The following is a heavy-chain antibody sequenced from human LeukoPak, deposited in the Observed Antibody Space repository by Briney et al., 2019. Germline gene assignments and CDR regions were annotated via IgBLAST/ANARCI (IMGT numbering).Heavy chain of an antibody. V-gene: IGHV3-7*05. CDR3: AKDRGYCSGDSCPFFDY. CDR2: IKQDGSEI. Sequence: GGSLRLSCAASGFNFNSYWMSWVRQAPGKGLECVANIKQDGSEIYFVDSVKGRFTISRDNAKSSLYLQMNSLRAEDTAVYYCAKDRGYCSGDSCPFFDYWGQGTLVTVSS. D-gene: IGHD2-15*01. J-gene: IGHJ4*02. CDR1: GFNFNSYW.